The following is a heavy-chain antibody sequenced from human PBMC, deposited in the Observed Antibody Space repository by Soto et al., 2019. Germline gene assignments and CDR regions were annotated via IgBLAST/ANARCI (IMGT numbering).Heavy chain of an antibody. CDR3: ARPLRDGYNPFGY. CDR1: GGSFSGDY. V-gene: IGHV4-34*01. D-gene: IGHD5-12*01. CDR2: INHSGST. Sequence: SEALSLTCAVYGGSFSGDYWSWIRQPPGKGLEWIGEINHSGSTNYNPSLKSRVTISVDTSKNQFSLKLSSVTAADTAVYYCARPLRDGYNPFGYWGQRTLVTSPQ. J-gene: IGHJ4*02.